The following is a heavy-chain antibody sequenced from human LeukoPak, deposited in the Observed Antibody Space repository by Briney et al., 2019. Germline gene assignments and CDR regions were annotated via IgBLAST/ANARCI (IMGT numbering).Heavy chain of an antibody. D-gene: IGHD3-9*01. Sequence: SVKVSCKASGGTFSSYAISWVRQAPGQGLEWMGGIIPIFGTANYAQKFQGRVTITTDESTSTAYMELSSLRSEDTAVYYCSSQRYVLRYFDWPSYNWFDPWGQGTLVTVSS. CDR2: IIPIFGTA. V-gene: IGHV1-69*05. CDR3: SSQRYVLRYFDWPSYNWFDP. J-gene: IGHJ5*02. CDR1: GGTFSSYA.